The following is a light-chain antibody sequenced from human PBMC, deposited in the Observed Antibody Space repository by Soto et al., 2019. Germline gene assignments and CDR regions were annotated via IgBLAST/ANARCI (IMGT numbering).Light chain of an antibody. CDR2: GAS. Sequence: PGGSATLSCRPRQSISSNYLAWYQQRPGQAPRLPISGASSRAPGIPDRFIGSGSGTDYTLTITRLEPEDFAVYYCQQYGGSPLYTFGQGTKVDSK. CDR3: QQYGGSPLYT. CDR1: QSISSNY. V-gene: IGKV3-20*01. J-gene: IGKJ2*01.